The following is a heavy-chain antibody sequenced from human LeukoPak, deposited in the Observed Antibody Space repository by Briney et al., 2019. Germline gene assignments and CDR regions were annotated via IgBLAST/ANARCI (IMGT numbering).Heavy chain of an antibody. CDR1: GFAFSSYS. CDR2: ISSSSSTI. Sequence: PGGSLRLSCAASGFAFSSYSMNWVRQAPGKGLEWVSYISSSSSTIYYADSVKGRFTISRDNAKNSLYLQMNSLRADDTAVYYCARGGGDSSGYPVDYWGQGTLVTVSS. V-gene: IGHV3-48*01. J-gene: IGHJ4*02. CDR3: ARGGGDSSGYPVDY. D-gene: IGHD3-22*01.